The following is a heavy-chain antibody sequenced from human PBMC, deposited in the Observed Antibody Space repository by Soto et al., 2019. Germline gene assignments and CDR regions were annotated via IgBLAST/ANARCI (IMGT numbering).Heavy chain of an antibody. CDR1: GDSITNNNYH. Sequence: SETLSLTCTVSGDSITNNNYHWGWTRQPPGKGLEWIGTVYSSGSTNYNPSLKSRVAISLDTSKNQFSLMLSSVTAADTAVYYCARGEWLATIKPYFAYWGQGTLVTVSS. CDR2: VYSSGST. J-gene: IGHJ4*02. V-gene: IGHV4-39*07. CDR3: ARGEWLATIKPYFAY. D-gene: IGHD5-12*01.